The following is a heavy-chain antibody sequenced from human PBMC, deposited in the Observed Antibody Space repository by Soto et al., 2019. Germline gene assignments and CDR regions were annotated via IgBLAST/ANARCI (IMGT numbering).Heavy chain of an antibody. CDR3: ARRNYDFWSGYYMGYYYYGMDV. J-gene: IGHJ6*02. D-gene: IGHD3-3*01. V-gene: IGHV4-39*01. CDR1: GGSISSSSYY. Sequence: PSETLSLTCTVSGGSISSSSYYWGWIRQPPGKGLEWIGSIYYSGSTYYNPSLKSRVTISVDTSKNQLSLKLSSVTAADTAVYYCARRNYDFWSGYYMGYYYYGMDVWGQGTTVTVSS. CDR2: IYYSGST.